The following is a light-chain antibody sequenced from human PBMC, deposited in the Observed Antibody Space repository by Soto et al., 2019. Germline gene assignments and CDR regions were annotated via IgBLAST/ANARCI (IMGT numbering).Light chain of an antibody. CDR3: QQYNNWPFT. Sequence: EIVMTQSPATLSVSPGERATLSCRASQSVSSNLAWDQQKPGQAPRLLIYGSSTRATGIPARFSGSGSGTEFTLTIRSLQSEDFAVYYRQQYNNWPFTFGPGTKVDIK. J-gene: IGKJ3*01. CDR1: QSVSSN. V-gene: IGKV3-15*01. CDR2: GSS.